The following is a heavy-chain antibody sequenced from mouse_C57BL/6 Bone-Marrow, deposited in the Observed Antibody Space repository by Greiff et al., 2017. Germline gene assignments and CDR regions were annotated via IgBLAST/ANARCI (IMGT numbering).Heavy chain of an antibody. CDR1: GFTFSDYY. D-gene: IGHD1-1*01. CDR3: ARRPVISPMDY. V-gene: IGHV5-12*01. J-gene: IGHJ4*01. CDR2: ISNGGGST. Sequence: EVKLMESGGGLVQPGGSLKLSCAASGFTFSDYYMYWVRQTPEKRLEWVAYISNGGGSTYYPDTVKGRFTISRDNAKNTLYLQMSRLKSEDTAMYYCARRPVISPMDYWGQGTSVTVSS.